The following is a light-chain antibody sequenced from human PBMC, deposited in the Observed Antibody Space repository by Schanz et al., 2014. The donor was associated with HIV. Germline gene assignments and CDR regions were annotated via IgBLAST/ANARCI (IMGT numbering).Light chain of an antibody. V-gene: IGLV1-51*01. CDR2: VTH. Sequence: QSVLTQPPSVSAAPGQRVTISCSGSASNIGHNYVSWFQQFPGTAPKLLIYVTHQRPSGIPDRFSGSKSGTSATLGITGLQTGDEADYYCGTWDSSLSAWVFGGGTKLTVL. J-gene: IGLJ3*02. CDR3: GTWDSSLSAWV. CDR1: ASNIGHNY.